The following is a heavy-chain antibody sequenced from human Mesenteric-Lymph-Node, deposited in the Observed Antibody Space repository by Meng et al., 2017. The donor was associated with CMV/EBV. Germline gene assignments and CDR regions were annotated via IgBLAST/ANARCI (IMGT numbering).Heavy chain of an antibody. Sequence: GGSLRLSCVVAGFKFDDEAMSWVRQVSGKGLEWVSGLNWNGVSAGYADSVKGRFIISRDNAKNTLDLQMNRLRAEDTAVYYCASSSQLWLMDDFDIWGQGTMVTVSS. CDR1: GFKFDDEA. CDR3: ASSSQLWLMDDFDI. J-gene: IGHJ3*02. V-gene: IGHV3-20*04. D-gene: IGHD5-18*01. CDR2: LNWNGVSA.